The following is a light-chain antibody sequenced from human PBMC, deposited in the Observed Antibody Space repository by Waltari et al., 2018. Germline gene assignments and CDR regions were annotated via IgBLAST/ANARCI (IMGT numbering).Light chain of an antibody. Sequence: EVVMTQSPATLAVSPGERATLSCRASQSVRRSLAWYQQKPGQAPRLLLYGASTRATGIPDRFSCSGSGTEFTLTISSLQSEDFAIYYCQQYNNWPPYTFGQGTKLEIK. CDR2: GAS. CDR1: QSVRRS. V-gene: IGKV3D-15*01. CDR3: QQYNNWPPYT. J-gene: IGKJ2*01.